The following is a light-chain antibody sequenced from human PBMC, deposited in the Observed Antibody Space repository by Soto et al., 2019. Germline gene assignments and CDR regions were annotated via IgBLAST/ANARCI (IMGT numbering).Light chain of an antibody. CDR2: GNT. CDR1: SSNIGAGYD. J-gene: IGLJ2*01. CDR3: QSYDRSLSGVV. Sequence: QSVLTQPPSVSGAPGQRVTISCTGSSSNIGAGYDVHWYQQLPETAPKLLIYGNTNRPSEVPDRFSGSKSDTSASLAITRLQAEDEADYYCQSYDRSLSGVVFGGGTKLTVL. V-gene: IGLV1-40*01.